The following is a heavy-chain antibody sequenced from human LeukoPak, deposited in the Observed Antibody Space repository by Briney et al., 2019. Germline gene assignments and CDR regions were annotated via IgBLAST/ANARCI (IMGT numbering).Heavy chain of an antibody. Sequence: PSETLSLTCTVSGGSVSSGSYYWSWIRQPPGKGLEWIGYIYYSGSTNYNPSLKSRVTISVDTSKNQFSLKLSSVTAADTAVYYCARFPPVLRYFDWLEINDALDIWGQGTMVTASS. CDR1: GGSVSSGSYY. CDR3: ARFPPVLRYFDWLEINDALDI. D-gene: IGHD3-9*01. CDR2: IYYSGST. J-gene: IGHJ3*02. V-gene: IGHV4-61*01.